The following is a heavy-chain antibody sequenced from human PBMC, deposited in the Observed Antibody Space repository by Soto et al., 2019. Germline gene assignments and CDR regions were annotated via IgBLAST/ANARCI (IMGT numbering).Heavy chain of an antibody. CDR1: SVSIRSYY. Sequence: SETVSLTCTVSSVSIRSYYWSWIRQPPGKGLEWLGYIYHSGTTNYNPSLKSRVTISVDTSKNQFSLKLTSVTAADTAVYYCARNLFSPSGNYFDYWGQGALVTVSS. D-gene: IGHD1-26*01. V-gene: IGHV4-59*01. CDR3: ARNLFSPSGNYFDY. J-gene: IGHJ4*02. CDR2: IYHSGTT.